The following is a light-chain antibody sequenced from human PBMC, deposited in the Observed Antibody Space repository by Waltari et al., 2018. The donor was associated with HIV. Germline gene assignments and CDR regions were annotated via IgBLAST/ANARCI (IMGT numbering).Light chain of an antibody. J-gene: IGLJ3*02. CDR1: SGNIASNY. CDR2: EDN. V-gene: IGLV6-57*04. Sequence: NFKLTQPLSVSDSPGKTVTISCTRSSGNIASNYEHWLQQRPGSAPTTVIYEDNQRPSGVPDRFSGSIDSSSNSASLTISGLKTEDEADYYCQSYDSNDPWVFGGGTKLTVL. CDR3: QSYDSNDPWV.